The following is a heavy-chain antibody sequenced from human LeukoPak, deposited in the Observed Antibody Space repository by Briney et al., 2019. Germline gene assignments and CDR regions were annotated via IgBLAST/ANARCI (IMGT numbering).Heavy chain of an antibody. CDR1: GFTFSPYW. J-gene: IGHJ3*01. CDR2: IDSDGSST. Sequence: GGSLRLSCAASGFTFSPYWTHWVRHGPGKGLVWGVRIDSDGSSTIYADCVKGRLPISRDNAQNTRYLHMDSLRAEDTAVYYCARGGGDHAFDVWGQGTMVTVSS. CDR3: ARGGGDHAFDV. V-gene: IGHV3-74*01. D-gene: IGHD2-21*02.